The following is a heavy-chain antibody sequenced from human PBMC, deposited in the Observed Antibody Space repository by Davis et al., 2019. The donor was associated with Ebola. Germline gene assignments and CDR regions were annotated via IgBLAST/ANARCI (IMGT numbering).Heavy chain of an antibody. Sequence: GESLKISCAVSGFTFSDSYMSWIRQAPGKGLEWVSYISSSSSYTNYADSVKGRFTISRDNAKNSLYLQVNSLRAEDTAVYYCARAATNTAMVYFDYWGQGTLVTVSS. CDR2: ISSSSSYT. V-gene: IGHV3-11*06. D-gene: IGHD5-18*01. J-gene: IGHJ4*02. CDR3: ARAATNTAMVYFDY. CDR1: GFTFSDSY.